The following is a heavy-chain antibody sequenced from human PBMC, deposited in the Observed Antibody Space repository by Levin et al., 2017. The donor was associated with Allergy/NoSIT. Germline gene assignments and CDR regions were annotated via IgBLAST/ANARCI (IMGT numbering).Heavy chain of an antibody. CDR2: IRSSSSPI. V-gene: IGHV3-48*01. D-gene: IGHD6-19*01. J-gene: IGHJ4*02. Sequence: ASVKVSCAASGFTFSSYNMNWVRQAPGKGLEWVSYIRSSSSPIYYADSVKGRFTISRDNAKNSLYLQMNSLRAEDTAVYYCATFMDSSGWLWGQGTLVTVSS. CDR1: GFTFSSYN. CDR3: ATFMDSSGWL.